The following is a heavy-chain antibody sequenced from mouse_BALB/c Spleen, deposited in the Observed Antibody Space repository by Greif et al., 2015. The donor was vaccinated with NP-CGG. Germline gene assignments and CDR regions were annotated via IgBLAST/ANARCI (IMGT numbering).Heavy chain of an antibody. D-gene: IGHD1-1*01. J-gene: IGHJ1*01. CDR1: GYTFTSYD. CDR3: ARDYYGSSYDWYFDV. CDR2: IYHGDGST. V-gene: IGHV1S56*01. Sequence: VKLMESGPELVKPGALVKISCKASGYTFTSYDINWVKQRPGQGLEWIGWIYHGDGSTKYNEKFKGKATLTADKSSSTAYMQLSSLTSENSAVYFCARDYYGSSYDWYFDVWGAGTTVTVSS.